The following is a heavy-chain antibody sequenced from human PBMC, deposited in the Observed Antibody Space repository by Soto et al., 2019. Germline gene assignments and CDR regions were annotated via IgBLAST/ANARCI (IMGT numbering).Heavy chain of an antibody. CDR1: GGSISSSNW. V-gene: IGHV4-4*02. D-gene: IGHD3-9*01. CDR2: IYHSGST. Sequence: ASETLSLTCAVSGGSISSSNWWSWVRQPPGKGLEWIGEIYHSGSTNYNPSLKSRVTISVDKSKNQFSLKLSSVTAADTAVYYCARQTYDILTGFSVDVWGQGTTVTVSS. CDR3: ARQTYDILTGFSVDV. J-gene: IGHJ6*02.